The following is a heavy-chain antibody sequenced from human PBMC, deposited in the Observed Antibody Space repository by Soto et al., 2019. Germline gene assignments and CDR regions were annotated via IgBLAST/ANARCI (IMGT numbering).Heavy chain of an antibody. Sequence: QVQLQESGPGLVKPSETLSLTCTVSGGSISSYYWSWIRQPPGKGLEWIGYIYYSGSTNYNPSLKSRVTISVDTSKNQFSLKLSSVTAADTAVYYCAVVEMATITLGYWGQGTLVTVSS. D-gene: IGHD5-12*01. CDR2: IYYSGST. CDR1: GGSISSYY. J-gene: IGHJ4*02. CDR3: AVVEMATITLGY. V-gene: IGHV4-59*01.